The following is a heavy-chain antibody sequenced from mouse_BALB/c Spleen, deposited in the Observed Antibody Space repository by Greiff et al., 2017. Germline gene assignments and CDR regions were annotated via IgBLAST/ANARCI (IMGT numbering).Heavy chain of an antibody. CDR3: ARGSPHLLLRSYAMDY. CDR2: INPNNGGT. Sequence: VQLQQSGPELVKPGASVKIPCKASGYTFTDYNMDWVKQSHGKSLEWIGDINPNNGGTIYNQKFKGKATLTVDKSSSTAYMELRSLTSEDTAVYYCARGSPHLLLRSYAMDYWGQGTSVTVSS. V-gene: IGHV1-18*01. D-gene: IGHD1-1*01. J-gene: IGHJ4*01. CDR1: GYTFTDYN.